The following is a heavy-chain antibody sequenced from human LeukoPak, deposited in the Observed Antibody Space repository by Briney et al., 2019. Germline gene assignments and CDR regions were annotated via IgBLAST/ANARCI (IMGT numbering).Heavy chain of an antibody. CDR1: GYTFTGYY. CDR3: ARAAGYDYVFRFDY. CDR2: INPNSGGT. D-gene: IGHD3-16*01. J-gene: IGHJ4*02. V-gene: IGHV1-2*02. Sequence: ASVKVSCKASGYTFTGYYMHWVRQAPGQGLEWMGWINPNSGGTNYAQKFQGRVTMTRDTSISTAYMELSRLRSDDTAVYYCARAAGYDYVFRFDYWGQGNLVTVSS.